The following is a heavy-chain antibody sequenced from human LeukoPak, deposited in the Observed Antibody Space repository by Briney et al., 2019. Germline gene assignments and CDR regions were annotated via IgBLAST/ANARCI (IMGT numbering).Heavy chain of an antibody. J-gene: IGHJ4*02. CDR1: GYSFTNYW. D-gene: IGHD1-20*01. CDR2: IYPGDSDT. V-gene: IGHV5-51*01. CDR3: MRPVTGEYTY. Sequence: GESLKISCTGSGYSFTNYWIGWVRQMPGKGLEWMGIIYPGDSDTRYSPFFQGQVTISADKSVSSAYLHWNSLKASDTAMYNCMRPVTGEYTYWGQGTLVTVSS.